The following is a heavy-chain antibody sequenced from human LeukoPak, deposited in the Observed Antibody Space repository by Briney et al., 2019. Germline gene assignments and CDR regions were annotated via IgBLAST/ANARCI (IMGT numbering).Heavy chain of an antibody. CDR3: ASGYSYGFVEWFDP. Sequence: GGSLRLSCAASGFTFSDYYMSWIRQAPGKGLEWVSYIGSSGSTIYYADSVKGRFTISRDNAKNSLYLQMNSLRAEDTAVYYCASGYSYGFVEWFDPWGQGTLVTVSS. D-gene: IGHD5-18*01. V-gene: IGHV3-11*01. J-gene: IGHJ5*02. CDR1: GFTFSDYY. CDR2: IGSSGSTI.